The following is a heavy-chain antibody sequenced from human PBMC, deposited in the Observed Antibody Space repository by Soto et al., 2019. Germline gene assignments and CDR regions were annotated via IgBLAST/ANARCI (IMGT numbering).Heavy chain of an antibody. CDR1: GYTFTSYG. J-gene: IGHJ4*02. Sequence: QVQLVQSGAEVKKPGDSVRVSCKASGYTFTSYGIGWVRQAPGQGLEWMGWISANNGNTKYAQKVQGRVTMTTDASTSTAYMELRSLRSDDAAVYYCARDGYFDHWAGEPWSPSPQ. CDR2: ISANNGNT. V-gene: IGHV1-18*01. CDR3: ARDGYFDH.